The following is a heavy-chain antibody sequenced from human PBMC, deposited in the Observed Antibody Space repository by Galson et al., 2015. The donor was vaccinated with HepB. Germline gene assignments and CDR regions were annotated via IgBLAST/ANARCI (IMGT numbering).Heavy chain of an antibody. D-gene: IGHD3-9*01. V-gene: IGHV1-18*01. CDR2: ISPYNGNT. Sequence: SVKVSCKASGSSFTNYGISWVRQAPGQGLEWLGWISPYNGNTNSAQSLQGRGTMTADTSTTTVYLELRSLTSDDTAVYYCARDGILTGYFGPSWFDPWGQGTLVTVSS. CDR1: GSSFTNYG. J-gene: IGHJ5*02. CDR3: ARDGILTGYFGPSWFDP.